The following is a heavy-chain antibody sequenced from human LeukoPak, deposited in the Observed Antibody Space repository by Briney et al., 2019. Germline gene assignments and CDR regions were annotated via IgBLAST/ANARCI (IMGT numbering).Heavy chain of an antibody. CDR2: ISGSGGST. J-gene: IGHJ5*02. Sequence: GGSLRLSCAASGFTVSSNYMSWVRQAPGKGLEWVSVISGSGGSTYYADSVKGRFTISRDNSKNTLYLQMNSLRAEDTAVYYCAGATTKNWFDPWGQGTLVTVSS. CDR3: AGATTKNWFDP. CDR1: GFTVSSNY. D-gene: IGHD4-17*01. V-gene: IGHV3-23*01.